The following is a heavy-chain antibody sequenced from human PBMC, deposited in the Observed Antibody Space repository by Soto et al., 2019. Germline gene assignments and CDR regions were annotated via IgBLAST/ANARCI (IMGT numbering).Heavy chain of an antibody. CDR1: GFTFTTYA. CDR2: ISNDGRGK. D-gene: IGHD2-15*01. CDR3: ARDQCFGGGRSCYYFDF. Sequence: QVQLVESGGGVVQPGRSLRLSCAASGFTFTTYAIHWVRQAPGTGLEWVAVISNDGRGKYYADSVTGRFTISRDNSKNTLYLQMNSLRSDDTAVYYCARDQCFGGGRSCYYFDFWGQGTLVTVSS. J-gene: IGHJ4*02. V-gene: IGHV3-30*04.